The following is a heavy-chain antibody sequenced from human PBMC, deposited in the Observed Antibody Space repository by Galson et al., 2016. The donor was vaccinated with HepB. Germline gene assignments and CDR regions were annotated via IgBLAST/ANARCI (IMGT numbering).Heavy chain of an antibody. Sequence: SLRLSCAASGFTLSRYAMNWVRQAPGKGLEWVAVISYDGSKKYYADSVKGRFTISRDNSKNTLDLQMNSLTAEDTAVYYCARVPDDSGSYDNDAFDIWGQGTMVTVSA. CDR3: ARVPDDSGSYDNDAFDI. V-gene: IGHV3-30-3*01. J-gene: IGHJ3*02. CDR2: ISYDGSKK. CDR1: GFTLSRYA. D-gene: IGHD1-26*01.